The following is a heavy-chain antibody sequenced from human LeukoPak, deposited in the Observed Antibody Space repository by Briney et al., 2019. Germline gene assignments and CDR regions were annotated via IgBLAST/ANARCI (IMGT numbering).Heavy chain of an antibody. CDR2: IYYSGTT. Sequence: SETLSLTCSVSGGSISHHYWSWIRQPPGKGLEWIGFIYYSGTTNYSPSLKSRVTISVDTSNNQFSLKLSSVTAADTAVYYCARASTGTYDYWGQGTLVTVSS. J-gene: IGHJ4*02. D-gene: IGHD1-1*01. V-gene: IGHV4-59*11. CDR1: GGSISHHY. CDR3: ARASTGTYDY.